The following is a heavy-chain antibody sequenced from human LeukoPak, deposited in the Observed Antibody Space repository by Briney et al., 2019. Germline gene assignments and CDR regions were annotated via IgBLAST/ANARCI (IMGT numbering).Heavy chain of an antibody. CDR1: GFTFSSYA. Sequence: GGSLRLSCAASGFTFSSYAMHWVRQAPGKGLEWVAVISYDGSNKYYADSVKGRFTISRDNSKNTLYLQMNSLRAEDTAVYYCARASTVTSDHYYGMDVWGQGTTVTVSS. CDR3: ARASTVTSDHYYGMDV. V-gene: IGHV3-30-3*01. CDR2: ISYDGSNK. J-gene: IGHJ6*02. D-gene: IGHD4-17*01.